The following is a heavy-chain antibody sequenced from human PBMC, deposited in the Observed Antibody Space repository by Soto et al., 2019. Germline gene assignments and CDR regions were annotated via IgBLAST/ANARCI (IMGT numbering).Heavy chain of an antibody. Sequence: QVQLVESGGGVVQPGRSLRLSCAASGFTFSSYAMHWVRQAPGKGLEWVAVISYDGSNKYYADSVKGRFTISRDNSKNTLYLQMNSLRAEDTAVYYRARDQKPDMISANFDYWGQGTLVTVSS. V-gene: IGHV3-30-3*01. CDR1: GFTFSSYA. CDR2: ISYDGSNK. J-gene: IGHJ4*02. CDR3: ARDQKPDMISANFDY. D-gene: IGHD3-22*01.